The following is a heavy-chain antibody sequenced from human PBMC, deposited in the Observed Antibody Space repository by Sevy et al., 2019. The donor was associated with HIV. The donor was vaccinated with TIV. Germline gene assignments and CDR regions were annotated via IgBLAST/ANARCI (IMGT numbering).Heavy chain of an antibody. CDR2: ISYDGSNK. J-gene: IGHJ4*02. CDR1: GFTFSSYA. Sequence: GGSLRLSCAASGFTFSSYAMHWVRQAPGKGLEWVAVISYDGSNKYYADSVKGRFTISRDNSKNTLYLQMNSLRAEDTAGYYCARDARHDFWSGYYRGYFDYWGQGTLVTVSS. V-gene: IGHV3-30*04. CDR3: ARDARHDFWSGYYRGYFDY. D-gene: IGHD3-3*01.